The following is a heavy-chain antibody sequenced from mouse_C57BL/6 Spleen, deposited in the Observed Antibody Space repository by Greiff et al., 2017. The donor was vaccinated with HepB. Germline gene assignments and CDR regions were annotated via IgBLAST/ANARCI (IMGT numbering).Heavy chain of an antibody. V-gene: IGHV1-52*01. J-gene: IGHJ1*03. CDR1: GYTFTSYW. D-gene: IGHD1-1*01. Sequence: QVQLQQPGAELVRPGSSVKLSCKASGYTFTSYWMHWVKQRPIQGLEWIGNIDPSDSETHYNQKFKDKATLTVDKSSITAYMQLSSLTSEDSAVYYCASYGSHWYFEVWGTGTTVTVAS. CDR2: IDPSDSET. CDR3: ASYGSHWYFEV.